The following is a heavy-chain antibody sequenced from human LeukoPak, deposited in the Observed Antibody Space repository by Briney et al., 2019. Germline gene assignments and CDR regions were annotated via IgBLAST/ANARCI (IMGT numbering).Heavy chain of an antibody. CDR2: IIPILGIA. V-gene: IGHV1-69*02. D-gene: IGHD2-2*01. J-gene: IGHJ6*02. CDR1: GGTFSSYT. CDR3: AVSYCSSTSCYFGYYYGMDV. Sequence: SVKVSCKASGGTFSSYTISWVRQAPGQGLEWMGRIIPILGIANYAQKFQGRVTITAEKSTSTAYMELRSLRSEDTAVYYCAVSYCSSTSCYFGYYYGMDVWGQGTTVTVSS.